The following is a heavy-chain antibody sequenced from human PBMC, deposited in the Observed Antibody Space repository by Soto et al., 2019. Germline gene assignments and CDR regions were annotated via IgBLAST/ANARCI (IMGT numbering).Heavy chain of an antibody. CDR2: SRNKANTYST. CDR1: GFSFTDDY. V-gene: IGHV3-72*01. Sequence: PGGSLRLSCAASGFSFTDDYMDWVRQTPGKGLEWVGRSRNKANTYSTEYAASVKGRFSISRDNSKNSLYLQMNSLKTEDTATYYCVHEFFGMNDWGRGTLVTVSS. D-gene: IGHD3-3*01. J-gene: IGHJ4*02. CDR3: VHEFFGMND.